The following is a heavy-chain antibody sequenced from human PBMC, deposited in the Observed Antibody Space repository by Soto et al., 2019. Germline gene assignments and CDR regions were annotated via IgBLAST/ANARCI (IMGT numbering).Heavy chain of an antibody. CDR3: ARGQRFSDWFDP. Sequence: ASETLSLTCSVSGGTISCYCWTWIRQPAGKGLEWIGRIYSSGNTKYNPSLQSRVTMSLDTSNNQFSLRLTSVTAADTAVYYCARGQRFSDWFDPWGQGTLVTVSS. CDR1: GGTISCYC. V-gene: IGHV4-4*07. CDR2: IYSSGNT. D-gene: IGHD3-3*01. J-gene: IGHJ5*02.